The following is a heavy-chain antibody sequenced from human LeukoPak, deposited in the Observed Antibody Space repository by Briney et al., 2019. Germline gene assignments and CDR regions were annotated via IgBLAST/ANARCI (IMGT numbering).Heavy chain of an antibody. CDR3: ARGTPVAEYFQH. Sequence: SETLSLTCAVYGGSFSGYYWSWIRQPPGKGLEWIGETNHSGSTNYNPSLKSRVTISVDTSKNQFSLKLSSVTAADTAVYYCARGTPVAEYFQHWGQGTLVTVSS. V-gene: IGHV4-34*01. J-gene: IGHJ1*01. CDR1: GGSFSGYY. D-gene: IGHD6-19*01. CDR2: TNHSGST.